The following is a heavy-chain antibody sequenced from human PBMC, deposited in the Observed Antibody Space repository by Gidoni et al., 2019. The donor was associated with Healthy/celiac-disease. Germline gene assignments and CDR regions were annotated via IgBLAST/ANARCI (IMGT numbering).Heavy chain of an antibody. V-gene: IGHV3-23*01. CDR3: AKAREQWLVFDY. D-gene: IGHD6-19*01. Sequence: EVQLLESGGGLVQLGGSLRLSCAASGFTFSSYAMSWVRQAPGKGLEGVSAISGSGGRTYYADSVKGRFTISRDNSKNTLYLQMNSLRAEDTAVYYCAKAREQWLVFDYWGQGTLVTVSS. CDR2: ISGSGGRT. J-gene: IGHJ4*02. CDR1: GFTFSSYA.